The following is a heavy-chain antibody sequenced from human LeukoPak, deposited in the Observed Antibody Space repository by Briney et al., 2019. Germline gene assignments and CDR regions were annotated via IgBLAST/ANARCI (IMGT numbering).Heavy chain of an antibody. J-gene: IGHJ4*02. V-gene: IGHV3-30*02. CDR1: GFTFSSYG. Sequence: PGGSLRLSCAASGFTFSSYGMHWVRQAPGKGLEWVAFIRYDGSNKYYADSVKGRFTISRDNSKNTLYLQMNSLRAEDTAVYYCAKEGIQLWLRYYFDYWGQGTLVTVSS. D-gene: IGHD5-18*01. CDR2: IRYDGSNK. CDR3: AKEGIQLWLRYYFDY.